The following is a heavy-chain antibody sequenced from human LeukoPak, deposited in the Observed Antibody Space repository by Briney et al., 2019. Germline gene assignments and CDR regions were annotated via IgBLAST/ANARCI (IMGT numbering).Heavy chain of an antibody. CDR2: IYYSGST. D-gene: IGHD1-26*01. V-gene: IGHV4-59*02. Sequence: PSETLSLTRTLSGGPVSRYHGSWIRQPPGKGLEWIGYIYYSGSTNYKPSLKSRVTISVDTSKNQFSLRLNSITTADTAVYYCARVRLSGTYLDAFDIWGQGTMVTV. J-gene: IGHJ3*02. CDR3: ARVRLSGTYLDAFDI. CDR1: GGPVSRYH.